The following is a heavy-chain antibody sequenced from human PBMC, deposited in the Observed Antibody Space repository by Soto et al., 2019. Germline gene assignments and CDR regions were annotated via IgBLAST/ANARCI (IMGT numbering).Heavy chain of an antibody. J-gene: IGHJ6*02. Sequence: PGGSLRLSCAAPGFTVSSNYMSWVRQAPGKGLEWVSVIYSGGSTYYADSVKGRFTISRDNSKNTLYLQMNSLRAEDTAVYYCARAYGSGSPSSMDVWGQGTTVTVSS. CDR3: ARAYGSGSPSSMDV. CDR1: GFTVSSNY. D-gene: IGHD3-10*01. V-gene: IGHV3-53*01. CDR2: IYSGGST.